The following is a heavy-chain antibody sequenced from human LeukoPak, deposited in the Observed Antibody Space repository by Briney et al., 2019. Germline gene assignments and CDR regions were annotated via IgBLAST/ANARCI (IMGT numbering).Heavy chain of an antibody. D-gene: IGHD4-17*01. J-gene: IGHJ2*01. CDR3: SRDPAITTVTTRHLDFEL. Sequence: SETLSLTCTVSGGSISSGGYYWSWIRQHPGKGLEWIGYIYYSGSTYYNPSLKSRVTISVDTSKNQFSLKLSSVTAADTAVYYCSRDPAITTVTTRHLDFELLGRCTLGT. CDR1: GGSISSGGYY. V-gene: IGHV4-31*03. CDR2: IYYSGST.